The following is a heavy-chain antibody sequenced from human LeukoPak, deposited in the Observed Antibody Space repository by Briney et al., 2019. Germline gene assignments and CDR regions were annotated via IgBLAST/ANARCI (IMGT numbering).Heavy chain of an antibody. CDR2: IYSGGSN. J-gene: IGHJ6*02. CDR1: GFTVSSNY. V-gene: IGHV3-66*01. D-gene: IGHD3-10*01. Sequence: GGSLRLSCAASGFTVSSNYMSWVRQAPGKGLEWVSVIYSGGSNYYADSVEGRFTITRDNSKNTLYLQMNSLRAEDTAVYYCARDLRVLWFGELLDYYYYGMDVWGQGTTVTVSS. CDR3: ARDLRVLWFGELLDYYYYGMDV.